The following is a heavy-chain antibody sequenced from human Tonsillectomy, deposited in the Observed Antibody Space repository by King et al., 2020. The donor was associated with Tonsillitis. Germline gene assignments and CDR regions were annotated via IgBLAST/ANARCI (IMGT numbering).Heavy chain of an antibody. CDR1: GGSISSSSYY. J-gene: IGHJ4*02. V-gene: IGHV4-39*01. CDR3: ARGLRSSSWYKVYYFDY. D-gene: IGHD6-13*01. Sequence: QLQESGPGLVKPSETLSLTCTVSGGSISSSSYYWGWIRQPPGKGLEWIGSIYYSGSTYYNPSLKSRVTISVDTSKNQFSLKLCSVTAADTAVYYCARGLRSSSWYKVYYFDYWGQGTLVTVSS. CDR2: IYYSGST.